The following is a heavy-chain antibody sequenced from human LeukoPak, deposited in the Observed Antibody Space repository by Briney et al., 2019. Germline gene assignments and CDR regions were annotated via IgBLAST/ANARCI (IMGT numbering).Heavy chain of an antibody. J-gene: IGHJ3*02. V-gene: IGHV3-7*01. CDR1: GFTFSSYW. CDR3: VKGDTAMVNFDAFDI. D-gene: IGHD5-18*01. Sequence: GGSLRLSCAASGFTFSSYWMSWVRQAPGKGLEWVANIKQDGSEKYYVDSVKGRFTISRDNAKNSLYLQMNGLRAEDTAVYYCVKGDTAMVNFDAFDIWGQGTIVTVSS. CDR2: IKQDGSEK.